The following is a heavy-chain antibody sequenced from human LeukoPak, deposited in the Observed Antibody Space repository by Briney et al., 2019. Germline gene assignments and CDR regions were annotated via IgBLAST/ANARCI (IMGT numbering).Heavy chain of an antibody. CDR3: ARGPDLSHCSGGSYYFRVGIDY. CDR1: GFTLSSYW. J-gene: IGHJ4*02. CDR2: IISDGSST. D-gene: IGHD2-15*01. Sequence: PGGSLRLSCAACGFTLSSYWMHWVGHAPGKGLVGVSRIISDGSSTSYANSVKGLFTICRDNATNTLYLQMNSLRDDDTAAYYCARGPDLSHCSGGSYYFRVGIDYWGQGTLVTVSS. V-gene: IGHV3-74*01.